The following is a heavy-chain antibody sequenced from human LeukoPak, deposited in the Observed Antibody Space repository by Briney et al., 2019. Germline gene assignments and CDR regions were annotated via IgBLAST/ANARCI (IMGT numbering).Heavy chain of an antibody. D-gene: IGHD1-14*01. Sequence: GRSLRLSCAASGFTFSSYGMHWVRQAPGKGLEWVAVISYDGSNKYYADSVKGRFTISRDNSKNTLYLQMNSLRAEDTAVYYCARDPLRREAYYFDYWGQGTLVTVSA. CDR1: GFTFSSYG. CDR2: ISYDGSNK. CDR3: ARDPLRREAYYFDY. V-gene: IGHV3-30*03. J-gene: IGHJ4*02.